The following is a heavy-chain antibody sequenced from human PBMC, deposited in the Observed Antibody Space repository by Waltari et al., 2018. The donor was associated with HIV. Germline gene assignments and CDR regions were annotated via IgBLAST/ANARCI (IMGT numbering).Heavy chain of an antibody. V-gene: IGHV3-66*04. CDR1: GFTVSSSY. J-gene: IGHJ4*02. CDR3: ARQRNWNEDFDD. D-gene: IGHD1-1*01. Sequence: EVQLVESGGNLVQPGGSLRLSCAASGFTVSSSYICLVRQAPGEGLEWCSVMYSDGTTYYAGSVKGRFTISRDNSKNTLYLQMSSLRGEDTAVYYCARQRNWNEDFDDWGQGTLVTVSS. CDR2: MYSDGTT.